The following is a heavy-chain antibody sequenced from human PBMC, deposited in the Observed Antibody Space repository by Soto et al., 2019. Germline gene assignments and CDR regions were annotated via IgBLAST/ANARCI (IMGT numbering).Heavy chain of an antibody. Sequence: DLEESGGGVVQPGKSVTLSCAGSGFTFRNFGMHWDRQSPGKGLEGVAAVTHDGSYEDYADSVHGRFTISRDNSKNTLYRQMNSLRAEDTVVYYCAKDPYDFWSVSPLYGMYVWGQGTTVTVS. J-gene: IGHJ6*02. CDR2: VTHDGSYE. CDR1: GFTFRNFG. V-gene: IGHV3-30*18. D-gene: IGHD3-3*01. CDR3: AKDPYDFWSVSPLYGMYV.